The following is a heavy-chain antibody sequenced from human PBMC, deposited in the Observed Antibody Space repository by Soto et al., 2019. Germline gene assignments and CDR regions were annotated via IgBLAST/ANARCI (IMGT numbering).Heavy chain of an antibody. CDR1: GGSISSSSYY. V-gene: IGHV4-39*01. Sequence: QLQLQESGPGLEKPSETLSLTCTVSGGSISSSSYYWGWIRQPPGKGLEWIGSIYYSGSTYYNPSLKSRVTISVDTSKNQFSLKLSSVTAADTAVYYCARRGFVLTGYYFFDYWGQGTLVTVSS. CDR3: ARRGFVLTGYYFFDY. D-gene: IGHD3-9*01. CDR2: IYYSGST. J-gene: IGHJ4*02.